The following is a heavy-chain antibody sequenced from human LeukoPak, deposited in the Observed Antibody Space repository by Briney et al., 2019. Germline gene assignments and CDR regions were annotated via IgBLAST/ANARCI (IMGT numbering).Heavy chain of an antibody. CDR2: IYYSGST. D-gene: IGHD2-2*02. CDR3: ARHLLALGYCSSTSCYTWFDP. Sequence: SXTLSLTCTVSGGSISSSSYYWGWIRQPPGKGLEWIGSIYYSGSTYYNPSLKSRVTISVDTSKNQFSLKLSSVTAADTAVYYCARHLLALGYCSSTSCYTWFDPWGQGTLVTVSS. CDR1: GGSISSSSYY. J-gene: IGHJ5*02. V-gene: IGHV4-39*01.